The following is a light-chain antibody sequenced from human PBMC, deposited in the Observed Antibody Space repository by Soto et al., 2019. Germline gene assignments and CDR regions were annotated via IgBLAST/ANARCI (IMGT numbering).Light chain of an antibody. CDR2: GAS. CDR1: QSDSSSY. V-gene: IGKV3-20*01. J-gene: IGKJ1*01. Sequence: EIVLTQSPGTLSLSPGERATLSCRASQSDSSSYLAWYQQKPGQAPRLLIYGASSRATGIPDRFSGSGSGTDFTLTISRLEPEDFAVYYCQQYRTFGQGTKVEIK. CDR3: QQYRT.